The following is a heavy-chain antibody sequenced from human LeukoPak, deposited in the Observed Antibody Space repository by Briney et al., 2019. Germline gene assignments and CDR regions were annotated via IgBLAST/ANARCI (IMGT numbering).Heavy chain of an antibody. CDR3: ARGTGYRRSSWYWGFDP. J-gene: IGHJ5*02. D-gene: IGHD6-13*01. CDR2: IYYSGST. V-gene: IGHV4-59*08. CDR1: GGSISSYY. Sequence: PSETLSLTCTVSGGSISSYYWSWIRQPPGKGLEWIGYIYYSGSTYYNPSLKSRVTISVDTSKNQFSLKLSSVTAADTAVYYCARGTGYRRSSWYWGFDPWGQGTLVTVSS.